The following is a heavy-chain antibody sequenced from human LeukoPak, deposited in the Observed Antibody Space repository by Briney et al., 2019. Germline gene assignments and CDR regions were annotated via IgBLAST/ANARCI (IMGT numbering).Heavy chain of an antibody. Sequence: GESLKISCKGSGYSFTSYWIGWVRQMPGKGLEWMGIIYPGDSDTRYSPSFQGQVTISADKPISTAYLQWSSLKASDTAMYYCARHGETGTGHYYGMDVWGQGTTVTVSS. V-gene: IGHV5-51*01. CDR3: ARHGETGTGHYYGMDV. J-gene: IGHJ6*02. CDR1: GYSFTSYW. CDR2: IYPGDSDT. D-gene: IGHD1-7*01.